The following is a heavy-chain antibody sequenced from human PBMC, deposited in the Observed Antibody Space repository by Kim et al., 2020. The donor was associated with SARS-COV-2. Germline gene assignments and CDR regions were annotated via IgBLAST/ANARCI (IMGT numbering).Heavy chain of an antibody. CDR2: IIPIFGTA. CDR1: GGTFSSYA. V-gene: IGHV1-69*13. CDR3: ASPGLFGWVGAFDI. D-gene: IGHD3-22*01. J-gene: IGHJ3*02. Sequence: SVKVSCKASGGTFSSYAISWVRQAPGQGLEWMGGIIPIFGTANYAQKFQGRVTITADESTSTAYMELSSLRSEDTAVYYCASPGLFGWVGAFDIWGQGTMVTVSS.